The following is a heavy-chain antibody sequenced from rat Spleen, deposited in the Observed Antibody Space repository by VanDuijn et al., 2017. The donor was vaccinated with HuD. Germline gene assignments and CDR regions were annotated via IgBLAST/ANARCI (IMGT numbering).Heavy chain of an antibody. CDR1: GFTFSNYY. V-gene: IGHV5-25*01. J-gene: IGHJ1*01. CDR2: ISTGGGNT. Sequence: EVQLVESGGGLVQPGRSMKLSCAASGFTFSNYYMAWVRQAPTKGLEWVASISTGGGNTYYRDSVKGRFTISRDNAKSTLYLQMDSLRSEDTATYYCARHGVTTMVPPHWYFDFWGPGTMVTVSS. CDR3: ARHGVTTMVPPHWYFDF. D-gene: IGHD1-12*02.